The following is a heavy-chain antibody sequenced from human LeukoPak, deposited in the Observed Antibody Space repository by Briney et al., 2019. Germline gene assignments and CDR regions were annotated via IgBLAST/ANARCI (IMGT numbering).Heavy chain of an antibody. D-gene: IGHD1-14*01. CDR1: GGSITSYY. V-gene: IGHV4-30-4*08. CDR3: ARDLFSPEGDAFDI. Sequence: SETLSLTCTVSGGSITSYYWSWIRQPPGKGLEWIGYIYYSGSTYYNPSLKSRVTISVDTSKNQFSLKLSSVTAADTAVYYCARDLFSPEGDAFDIWGQGTMVTVSS. J-gene: IGHJ3*02. CDR2: IYYSGST.